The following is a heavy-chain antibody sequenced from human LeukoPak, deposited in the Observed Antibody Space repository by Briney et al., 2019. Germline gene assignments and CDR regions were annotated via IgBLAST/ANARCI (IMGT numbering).Heavy chain of an antibody. CDR1: GGSISSSHW. V-gene: IGHV4-4*02. CDR2: IYHSGST. Sequence: SGTLSLTCAVSGGSISSSHWWRWVRQPPGKGLEWIGEIYHSGSTNYNPSLKSRVTISVDKSKNQFSLELSSVTAADTAVYYCARRPAESSGWYGDEYWGQGTLVTVSS. J-gene: IGHJ4*02. D-gene: IGHD6-19*01. CDR3: ARRPAESSGWYGDEY.